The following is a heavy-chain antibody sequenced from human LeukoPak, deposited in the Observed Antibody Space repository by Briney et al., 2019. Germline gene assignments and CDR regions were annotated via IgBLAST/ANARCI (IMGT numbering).Heavy chain of an antibody. Sequence: VGSLRLSCAASRFTFSDYYMSWIRQAPGRGLECDSYITHSGSTIYYTDSVQGRFTISRDNATNSLYIQMTSLRAEATAVYYCARVVGKWEFDYWGQGTLVTVSS. CDR1: RFTFSDYY. CDR3: ARVVGKWEFDY. D-gene: IGHD1-26*01. CDR2: ITHSGSTI. V-gene: IGHV3-11*01. J-gene: IGHJ4*02.